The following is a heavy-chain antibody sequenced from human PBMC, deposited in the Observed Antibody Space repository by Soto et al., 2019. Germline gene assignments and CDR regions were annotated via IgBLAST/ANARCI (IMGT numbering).Heavy chain of an antibody. D-gene: IGHD3-22*01. CDR3: ARVRPYYYDSSGYYYAYYGMDV. V-gene: IGHV1-18*01. J-gene: IGHJ6*02. CDR2: ISAYNGNT. CDR1: GYTFTSYG. Sequence: ASVKVSCKASGYTFTSYGISWVRQAPGQGLEWMGWISAYNGNTNYAQKLQGRVTMTTDTSTSTAYMELRSLRSDDTAVYYCARVRPYYYDSSGYYYAYYGMDVWGQGTTVTVSS.